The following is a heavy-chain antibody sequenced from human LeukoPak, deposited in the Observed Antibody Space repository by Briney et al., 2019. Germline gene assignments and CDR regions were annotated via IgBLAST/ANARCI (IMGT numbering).Heavy chain of an antibody. CDR3: AGDLTTVVTPVGY. J-gene: IGHJ4*02. D-gene: IGHD4-23*01. CDR1: GFTFSSYG. CDR2: ISYDGGNK. Sequence: GRSLRLSCAASGFTFSSYGMHWVRQAPGKGLEWVAVISYDGGNKYYADSVKGRFTISRDNAKNSLYLQMNSLRAEDTAVYYCAGDLTTVVTPVGYWGQGTLVTVSS. V-gene: IGHV3-30*03.